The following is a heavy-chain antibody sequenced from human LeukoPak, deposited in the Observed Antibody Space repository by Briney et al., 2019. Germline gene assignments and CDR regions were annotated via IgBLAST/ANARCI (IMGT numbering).Heavy chain of an antibody. J-gene: IGHJ3*02. CDR2: IYPGDSDT. Sequence: GESLKISCKGSGYSFTSYWIGWVRQMPGKGLEWMGIIYPGDSDTRYSPSFQGQVTISADKSISTAYLQWSSLKASDTAMYYCARRARYCSGGSCQPDAFDIWGQGTMVTVSS. CDR1: GYSFTSYW. V-gene: IGHV5-51*01. CDR3: ARRARYCSGGSCQPDAFDI. D-gene: IGHD2-15*01.